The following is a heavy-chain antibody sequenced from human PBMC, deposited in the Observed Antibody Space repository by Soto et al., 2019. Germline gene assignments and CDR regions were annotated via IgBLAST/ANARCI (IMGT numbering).Heavy chain of an antibody. D-gene: IGHD3-3*01. CDR2: INPSGGST. J-gene: IGHJ6*02. V-gene: IGHV1-46*01. CDR3: ARNKYDFWSGYSLYYYGLDV. Sequence: XSVKVSCKASGYTFTSYYMHWGRQAPGQGLEWMGIINPSGGSTSYAQKFQGRVTMSRDTSTSTVFMELSSLRSEDTAVYYCARNKYDFWSGYSLYYYGLDVWGQGTTVTVSS. CDR1: GYTFTSYY.